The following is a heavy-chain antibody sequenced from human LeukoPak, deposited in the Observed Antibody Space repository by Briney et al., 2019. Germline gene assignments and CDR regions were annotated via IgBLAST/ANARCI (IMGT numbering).Heavy chain of an antibody. V-gene: IGHV3-23*01. CDR1: GFTFSSYA. J-gene: IGHJ4*02. D-gene: IGHD3-22*01. CDR2: ISTSGGSS. CDR3: AIMHPYYDGSGYWVQ. Sequence: PGGSLRLSCAASGFTFSSYAMSWVRQAPGKGPEWVSGISTSGGSSSYADSVKGRFTISRDNPRNTLYMQMNSLRAEDTALYYCAIMHPYYDGSGYWVQWGQGTLVTVSS.